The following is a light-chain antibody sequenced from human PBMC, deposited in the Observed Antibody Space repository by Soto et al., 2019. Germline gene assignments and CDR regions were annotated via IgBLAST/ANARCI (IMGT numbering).Light chain of an antibody. CDR2: AAS. J-gene: IGKJ4*01. V-gene: IGKV1-27*01. CDR3: QKYNSVPLP. Sequence: DIQMTQSPSSLSASVGDRVTITCRASQGISNYLAWYQQKPGKGPKLLIYAASTLQSGVPSRFSRGRSGTDFTLTISSLHPEDVATYYRQKYNSVPLPFGGGTKLHIK. CDR1: QGISNY.